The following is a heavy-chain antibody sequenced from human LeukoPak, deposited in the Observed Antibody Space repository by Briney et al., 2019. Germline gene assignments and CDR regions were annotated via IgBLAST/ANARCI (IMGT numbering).Heavy chain of an antibody. CDR3: ARVYGLWFGGGMGRMDV. V-gene: IGHV4-34*01. Sequence: SEILSLTCAVYGGSFSGYYWTWIRQPPGKGLEWIGEINHSGTTNYNSSLKSRIIISVDTSKNQFSLKLTSVIAADTAVYYCARVYGLWFGGGMGRMDVWGKGTTVTVSS. J-gene: IGHJ6*03. CDR2: INHSGTT. D-gene: IGHD3-10*01. CDR1: GGSFSGYY.